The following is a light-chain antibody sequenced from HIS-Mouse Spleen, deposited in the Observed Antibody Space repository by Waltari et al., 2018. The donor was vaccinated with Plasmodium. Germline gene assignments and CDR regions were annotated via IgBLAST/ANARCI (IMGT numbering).Light chain of an antibody. V-gene: IGKV3-15*01. CDR1: QSVSSN. J-gene: IGKJ3*01. CDR3: QQYNNWSFT. Sequence: EIVMTQSPATLSVSPGERATLSCRASQSVSSNLAWYQQKTGKAPRLLIYGASTRATGIPARFSGSGSGTEFTLTISSLQSEDFAVYYCQQYNNWSFTFGPGTKVDIK. CDR2: GAS.